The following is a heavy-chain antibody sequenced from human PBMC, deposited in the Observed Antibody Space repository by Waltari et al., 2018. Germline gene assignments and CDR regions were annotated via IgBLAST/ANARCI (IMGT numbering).Heavy chain of an antibody. CDR3: ARDVAAAGKLDY. J-gene: IGHJ4*02. CDR2: IYYREST. V-gene: IGHV4-31*03. Sequence: QVQLQESGPGLVKPSQTLSLTCTVSGGSISSGGYYWSWIRQHPGKGLEWIGYIYYRESTYYNPSLKSRVTISVDTSKNQFSLKLSSVTAADTAVYYCARDVAAAGKLDYWGQGTLVTVAS. D-gene: IGHD6-13*01. CDR1: GGSISSGGYY.